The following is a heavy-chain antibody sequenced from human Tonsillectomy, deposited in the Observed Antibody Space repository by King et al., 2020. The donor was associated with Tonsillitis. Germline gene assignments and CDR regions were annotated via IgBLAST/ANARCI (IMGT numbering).Heavy chain of an antibody. D-gene: IGHD6-13*01. CDR2: INSDGSRT. CDR3: TRGDDDYSRGFDP. V-gene: IGHV3-74*01. CDR1: GFTFSSYW. Sequence: VQLVESGGGLVQPGGSLRLSCAASGFTFSSYWMHWVRQAPGKGLVWVSRINSDGSRTRYADSVKGRFTFSRDKAKNTLYLQMNSLRAEDTAVYYCTRGDDDYSRGFDPCGQGTLVTVSS. J-gene: IGHJ5*02.